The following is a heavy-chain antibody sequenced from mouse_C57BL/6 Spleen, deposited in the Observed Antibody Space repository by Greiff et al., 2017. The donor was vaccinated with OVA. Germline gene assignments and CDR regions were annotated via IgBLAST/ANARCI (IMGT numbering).Heavy chain of an antibody. J-gene: IGHJ4*01. CDR1: GYAFSSYW. Sequence: QVQLQQSGAELVKPGASVKISCKASGYAFSSYWMNWVKQRPGKGLEWIGQIYPGDGDTNYNGKFKGKATLTADKSSSTAYMQLSSLTSEDSAVYFGARGGDPSYAMDYWGQGTSVTVSS. CDR3: ARGGDPSYAMDY. V-gene: IGHV1-80*01. CDR2: IYPGDGDT.